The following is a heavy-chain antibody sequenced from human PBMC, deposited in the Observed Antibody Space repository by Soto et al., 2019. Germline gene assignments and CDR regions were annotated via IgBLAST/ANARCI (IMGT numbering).Heavy chain of an antibody. CDR1: GGTFSSYT. D-gene: IGHD3-10*01. CDR3: AREEYYYGSGAFFDY. V-gene: IGHV1-69*08. J-gene: IGHJ4*02. CDR2: IIPILGIA. Sequence: QVQLVQSGAEVKKPGSSVKVSCKASGGTFSSYTISWVRQAPGQGLEWMGRIIPILGIANYAQKFQGRATITADKCTSTAYMELSSLRSEDTAVYYCAREEYYYGSGAFFDYWGQGTLVTVSS.